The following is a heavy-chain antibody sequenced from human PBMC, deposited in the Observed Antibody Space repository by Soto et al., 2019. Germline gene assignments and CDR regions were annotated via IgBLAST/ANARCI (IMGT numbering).Heavy chain of an antibody. J-gene: IGHJ6*03. D-gene: IGHD5-12*01. CDR3: ARESGGATATLDHYYFDMDV. CDR2: INPNGGVT. V-gene: IGHV1-2*04. Sequence: QVPLVQSGAEVKKPGASVTVSCRSSGDTFNDYYIHWVRQAPGQGLEWMGWINPNGGVTKYAQKFQGWVSMTRDTSSRTVDMQLRRLRSHDPAVYYCARESGGATATLDHYYFDMDVWCTGTAVSVSS. CDR1: GDTFNDYY.